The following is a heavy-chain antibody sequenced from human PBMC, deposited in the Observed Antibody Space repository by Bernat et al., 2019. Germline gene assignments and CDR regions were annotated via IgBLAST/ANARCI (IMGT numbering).Heavy chain of an antibody. CDR3: AKGGEWLLLFDY. D-gene: IGHD3-22*01. V-gene: IGHV3-30*18. Sequence: QVQLVESGGGVVQPGRSLRLSCAASGFTFSSYGMHWVRQAPGKGLEWVAVISYDGSNKYYADSVKGRFTISRDNSKNTLYLQMNSLRAEDKAVYYCAKGGEWLLLFDYWGQGTLVTVSS. CDR1: GFTFSSYG. J-gene: IGHJ4*02. CDR2: ISYDGSNK.